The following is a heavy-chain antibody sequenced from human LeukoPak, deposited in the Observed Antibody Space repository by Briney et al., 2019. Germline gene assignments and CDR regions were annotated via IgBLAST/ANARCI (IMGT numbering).Heavy chain of an antibody. Sequence: SETLSLTRALYGGSSSGYYWSGLRQPPRKGLEWIGGVNHSGSTNSNPSLKSRVTISVDASKNQFSLKLSSVTAADTAVYYCARVSSSWYQDWYFDLWGRGTLVTVSS. CDR2: VNHSGST. CDR1: GGSSSGYY. V-gene: IGHV4-34*01. J-gene: IGHJ2*01. D-gene: IGHD6-13*01. CDR3: ARVSSSWYQDWYFDL.